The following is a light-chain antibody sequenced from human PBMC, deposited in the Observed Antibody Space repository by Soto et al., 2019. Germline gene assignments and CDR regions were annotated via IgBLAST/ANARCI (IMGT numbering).Light chain of an antibody. CDR1: QSVGSN. J-gene: IGKJ1*01. CDR3: KQYNNWPPDRT. V-gene: IGKV3-15*01. Sequence: EIVMTQSPATLSVSPGERATLSCRASQSVGSNLAWYQQKPGQAPRLLIYGASTRATGIPARFSGSGSGTEFTLTISSLQSEDFAIYFCKQYNNWPPDRTFGQGTKVESK. CDR2: GAS.